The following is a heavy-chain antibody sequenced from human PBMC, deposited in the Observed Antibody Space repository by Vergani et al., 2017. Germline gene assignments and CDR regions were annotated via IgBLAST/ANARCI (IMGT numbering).Heavy chain of an antibody. J-gene: IGHJ3*02. CDR1: GFTFIMPA. D-gene: IGHD6-19*01. Sequence: EVQLLESGGDLVQPGGSLRLSCAASGFTFIMPAMSWVRQATGKGLEWVSTLSASDRRTHYADSVKGRFTISRDISKNTLFLHMNSLRPEDTAVYYCAKVGRSEVAGTFGAFDIWGQGTMVTVSS. CDR3: AKVGRSEVAGTFGAFDI. V-gene: IGHV3-23*01. CDR2: LSASDRRT.